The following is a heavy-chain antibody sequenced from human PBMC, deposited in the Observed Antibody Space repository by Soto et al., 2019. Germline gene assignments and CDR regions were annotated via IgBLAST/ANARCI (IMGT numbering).Heavy chain of an antibody. CDR3: ARDVPPTWGWMHRFDP. V-gene: IGHV4-34*01. Sequence: QVQLQQWGAGLLKPSETLSLTCAVYGGSFSGYYWSWIRQPPGKGLEWIGEINHNGSTNYNPSLKSRVTKSXXTXKXXFSLTLSSVTAADPAVYYCARDVPPTWGWMHRFDPWGPGTLVTVSS. J-gene: IGHJ5*02. D-gene: IGHD3-16*01. CDR2: INHNGST. CDR1: GGSFSGYY.